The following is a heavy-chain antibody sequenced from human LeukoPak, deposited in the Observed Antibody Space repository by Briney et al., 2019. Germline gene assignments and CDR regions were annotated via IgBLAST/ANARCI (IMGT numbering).Heavy chain of an antibody. CDR3: ARHKRGDGYNWVDY. V-gene: IGHV1-69*05. CDR2: IIPIFGTP. D-gene: IGHD5-24*01. CDR1: GGTFSRYA. J-gene: IGHJ4*02. Sequence: ASVKVSCKASGGTFSRYAISWVRQAPGQGLEWMGGIIPIFGTPNYAQKFQGRVTITTDEYTSTAFMELSSLRSEDTAIYYCARHKRGDGYNWVDYWGQGTLVTVSS.